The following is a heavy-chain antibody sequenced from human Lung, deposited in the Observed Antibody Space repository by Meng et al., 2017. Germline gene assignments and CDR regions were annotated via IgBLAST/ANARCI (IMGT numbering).Heavy chain of an antibody. CDR3: ARGQKGYFDL. V-gene: IGHV4-30-4*01. J-gene: IGHJ2*01. Sequence: PLQESGSGLGKPSQTLSPTRTVSGGSISSSNYYLSWIRQPPGKGLEWSGHIYNRGSTYYNPSLKSRITISVDTSKNQFSLKLSSVTAADTAVYYCARGQKGYFDLWGRGTLVTVSS. CDR2: IYNRGST. CDR1: GGSISSSNYY.